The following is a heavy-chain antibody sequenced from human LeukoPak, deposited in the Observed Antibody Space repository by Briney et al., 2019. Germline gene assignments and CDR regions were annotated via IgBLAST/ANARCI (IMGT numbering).Heavy chain of an antibody. V-gene: IGHV4-38-2*01. CDR1: GYSISSGYY. CDR2: IYHSGSA. CDR3: VRQRRYCSSSSCHTFDY. D-gene: IGHD2-2*02. Sequence: SETLSLTCAVSGYSISSGYYWGWIRQPPGKGLEWIGAIYHSGSAYYNPSLKSRVTMSVDTSKNQFSLKLTSVTAADTAVYYCVRQRRYCSSSSCHTFDYWGQGALVTVSS. J-gene: IGHJ4*02.